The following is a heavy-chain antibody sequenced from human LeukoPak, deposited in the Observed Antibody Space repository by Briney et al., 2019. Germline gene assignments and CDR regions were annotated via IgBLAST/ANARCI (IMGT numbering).Heavy chain of an antibody. Sequence: SQTLSLNCTVSGGSISSGDYYWSWIRQPPGKGLEWIAYMYYSGSTYYNPSLKSRVTMSADTSKNQLSLKLSSVPAADTAVYYCARPYYYDSRIDPWGQGILVTVSS. V-gene: IGHV4-30-4*01. J-gene: IGHJ5*02. D-gene: IGHD3-22*01. CDR3: ARPYYYDSRIDP. CDR1: GGSISSGDYY. CDR2: MYYSGST.